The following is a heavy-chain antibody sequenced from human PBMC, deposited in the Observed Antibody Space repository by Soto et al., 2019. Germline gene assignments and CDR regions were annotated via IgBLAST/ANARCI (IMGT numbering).Heavy chain of an antibody. CDR3: AKDSKTDHLPYPGIDY. Sequence: GGSLRLSCAASGFTFSSYGMHWVRQAPGKGLEWVAVISYDGSNKYYADSVKGRFTISRDNSKNTLYLQMNSLRAEDTAVYYCAKDSKTDHLPYPGIDYWGQGTLVTVSS. J-gene: IGHJ4*02. D-gene: IGHD3-10*01. CDR1: GFTFSSYG. V-gene: IGHV3-30*18. CDR2: ISYDGSNK.